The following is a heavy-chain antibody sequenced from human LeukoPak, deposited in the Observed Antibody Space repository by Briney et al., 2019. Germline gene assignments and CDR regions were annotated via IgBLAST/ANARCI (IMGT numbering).Heavy chain of an antibody. V-gene: IGHV3-48*03. CDR3: ARDRDGSGSAFDI. CDR2: ISSSGSTI. D-gene: IGHD3-10*01. Sequence: GGSLRLSCAASGFTFSSYEMNWVRQAPGKGLEWVSYISSSGSTIYYADSVKGRFTISRDNAKNSLYLQMNSLRAEDTAVYYCARDRDGSGSAFDIWGQGTMVTVSS. J-gene: IGHJ3*02. CDR1: GFTFSSYE.